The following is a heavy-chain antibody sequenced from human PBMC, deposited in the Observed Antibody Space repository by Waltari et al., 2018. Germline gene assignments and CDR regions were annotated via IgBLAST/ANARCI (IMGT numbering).Heavy chain of an antibody. CDR2: IYTSGST. CDR3: ARVSYLGGPPN. CDR1: GGPISSYY. V-gene: IGHV4-4*09. D-gene: IGHD2-15*01. J-gene: IGHJ4*02. Sequence: QVQLQESGPGLVKPSETLSLTCTVAGGPISSYYWSWIRQPPGKGLEWIGYIYTSGSTNYNPSLKSRVTISVDTSKNQFSLKLSSVTAADTAVYYCARVSYLGGPPNWGQGTLVTVSS.